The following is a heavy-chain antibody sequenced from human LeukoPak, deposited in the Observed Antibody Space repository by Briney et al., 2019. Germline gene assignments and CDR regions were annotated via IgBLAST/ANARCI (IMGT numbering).Heavy chain of an antibody. CDR3: ARGLLGWLDP. Sequence: ASVKVSCKASGYTFTGYYMHWVRQAPGQGLEWMGWMNPNSGNTGYAQKFQGRVTMTRNTSISTAYMELSSLRSEHTAVYYCARGLLGWLDPWGQGTLVTVSS. J-gene: IGHJ5*02. CDR1: GYTFTGYY. D-gene: IGHD3-10*01. CDR2: MNPNSGNT. V-gene: IGHV1-8*02.